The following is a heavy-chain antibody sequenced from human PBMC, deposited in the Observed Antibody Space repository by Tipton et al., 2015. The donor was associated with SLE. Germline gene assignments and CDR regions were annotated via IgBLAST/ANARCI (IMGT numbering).Heavy chain of an antibody. CDR1: GGSISSSTYY. CDR3: ARAARSGGYDLLDY. Sequence: TLSLTCTVSGGSISSSTYYWGWIRQPPGKGLEWIGYIYHSGSTYYNPSLKSRVTISVDRSKNQFSLKLSSVTAADTAVYYCARAARSGGYDLLDYWGQGTLVTVSS. V-gene: IGHV4-39*07. D-gene: IGHD5-12*01. J-gene: IGHJ4*02. CDR2: IYHSGST.